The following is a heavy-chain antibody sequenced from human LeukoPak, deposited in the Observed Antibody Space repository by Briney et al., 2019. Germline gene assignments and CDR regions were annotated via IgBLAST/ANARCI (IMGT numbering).Heavy chain of an antibody. J-gene: IGHJ6*04. CDR1: GYTFTGYY. CDR3: ARPRVEWLLGMDV. Sequence: EASVKVPCKASGYTFTGYYMHWVRQAPGQGLEWMGRINPNSGGTNYAQKFQGRVTMTRDTSISTAYMELSRLRSDDTAVYYCARPRVEWLLGMDVWGKGTTVTVSS. V-gene: IGHV1-2*06. CDR2: INPNSGGT. D-gene: IGHD3-3*01.